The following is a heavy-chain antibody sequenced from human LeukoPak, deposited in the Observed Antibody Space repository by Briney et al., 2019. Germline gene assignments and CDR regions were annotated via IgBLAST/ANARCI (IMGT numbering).Heavy chain of an antibody. J-gene: IGHJ5*02. Sequence: PSETLSLTCTVSGYSISSGYYWGWIRQPPGKGLEWIGSIYHSGSTYYNPSLKSRVTIPVDTSKNQFSLKLSSVTAADTAVYYCARDSGTTGEVKFDPWGQGTLVTVSS. CDR1: GYSISSGYY. CDR2: IYHSGST. CDR3: ARDSGTTGEVKFDP. D-gene: IGHD3-10*01. V-gene: IGHV4-38-2*02.